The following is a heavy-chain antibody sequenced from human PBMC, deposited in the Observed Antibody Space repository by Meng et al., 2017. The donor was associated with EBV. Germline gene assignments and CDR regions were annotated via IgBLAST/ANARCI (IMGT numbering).Heavy chain of an antibody. CDR3: ARVSPKRYFDYLAPPDY. V-gene: IGHV4-34*01. CDR2: LHHSGST. CDR1: GGSVHGYF. J-gene: IGHJ4*02. Sequence: QVQLQQWGAGLLKPSEXLALTCVVYGGSVHGYFWSWIRQPPGKGLEWIGELHHSGSTNYNPSLKSRLRISVDTSKNQFSLDLTSVTAADTAVYYCARVSPKRYFDYLAPPDYWGQGTLVTVSS. D-gene: IGHD3-9*01.